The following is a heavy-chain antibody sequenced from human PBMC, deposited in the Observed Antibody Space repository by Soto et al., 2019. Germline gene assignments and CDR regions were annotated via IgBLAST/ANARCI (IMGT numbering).Heavy chain of an antibody. Sequence: SETLSLTCTVSGGSISSYYWSWIRQPPGKGLEWIGYINYSGSTNYNPSLKSRVTISVDTSKNQFSLKLSSVTAADTAVYYCARQNVYGDYGYWGQGTLVTVSS. CDR1: GGSISSYY. CDR3: ARQNVYGDYGY. D-gene: IGHD4-17*01. CDR2: INYSGST. V-gene: IGHV4-59*12. J-gene: IGHJ4*02.